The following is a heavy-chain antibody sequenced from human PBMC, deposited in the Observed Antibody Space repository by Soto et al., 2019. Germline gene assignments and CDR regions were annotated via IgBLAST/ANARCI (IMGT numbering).Heavy chain of an antibody. J-gene: IGHJ3*02. CDR1: GFTFSIYG. V-gene: IGHV3-33*01. D-gene: IGHD3-22*01. Sequence: LRLSCAASGFTFSIYGMHWVRQAPGKGLEWVAVIWYDGSNKYYADSVKGRFTISRDNSKNTLYLQMNSLRAEDTAVYYCVIGLDVGVITGTDHDAFDIRGQGTRV. CDR3: VIGLDVGVITGTDHDAFDI. CDR2: IWYDGSNK.